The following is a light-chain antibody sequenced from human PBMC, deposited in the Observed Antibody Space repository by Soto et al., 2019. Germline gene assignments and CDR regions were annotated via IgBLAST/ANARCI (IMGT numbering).Light chain of an antibody. CDR2: AAS. CDR3: LQQNSYPLT. V-gene: IGKV1-17*01. CDR1: QGIRND. Sequence: IQIIKNPSSPSASVGDKGTITCRASQGIRNDLGWYQQKPGKAPKRLIYAASSLQGGVPSRFSGSGSGTEFTLTISSLQPEDFATYYCLQQNSYPLTFGGGTKVDIK. J-gene: IGKJ4*01.